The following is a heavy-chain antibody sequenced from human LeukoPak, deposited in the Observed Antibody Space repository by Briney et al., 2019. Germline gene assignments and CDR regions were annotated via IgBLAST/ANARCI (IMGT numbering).Heavy chain of an antibody. Sequence: GGSLRLSCAASGFTFSSYSMNWVRQAPGKGLEWVSSISSSSSYIYYADSVKGRFTISRDNSKNTLYMQMNSLRAEDTALYYCAKEMAAGGADAFDIWGLGTMVTVSS. D-gene: IGHD6-13*01. V-gene: IGHV3-21*04. CDR3: AKEMAAGGADAFDI. J-gene: IGHJ3*02. CDR1: GFTFSSYS. CDR2: ISSSSSYI.